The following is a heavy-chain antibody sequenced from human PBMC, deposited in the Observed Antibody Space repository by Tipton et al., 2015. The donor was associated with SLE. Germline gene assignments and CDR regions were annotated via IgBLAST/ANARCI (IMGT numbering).Heavy chain of an antibody. Sequence: GSLRLSCAASGFTFSDYYMSWIRQAPGKGLEWVSYISSSGSTIFYADSVKGRFTISRDNARNSLYLQMNSLRAEDTAIYYCARVGWEVDDAFDIWGQGTMVTVSS. D-gene: IGHD1-26*01. CDR1: GFTFSDYY. J-gene: IGHJ3*02. CDR2: ISSSGSTI. CDR3: ARVGWEVDDAFDI. V-gene: IGHV3-11*04.